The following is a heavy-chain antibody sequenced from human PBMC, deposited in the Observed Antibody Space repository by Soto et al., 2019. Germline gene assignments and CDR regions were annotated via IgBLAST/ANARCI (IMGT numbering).Heavy chain of an antibody. CDR1: GYTFTSYG. CDR2: ISAYNGNT. D-gene: IGHD2-15*01. V-gene: IGHV1-18*01. Sequence: QVQLVQSGAEVKKPGASVKVSCKASGYTFTSYGISWVRQAPGQGLEWMGWISAYNGNTNYAQKLQGRVTMTTDTSTSTAYMELRSLRSDDTAVYYCARGPPNCSGGSCYLTGYYYYYMDVWGKGTTVTASS. J-gene: IGHJ6*03. CDR3: ARGPPNCSGGSCYLTGYYYYYMDV.